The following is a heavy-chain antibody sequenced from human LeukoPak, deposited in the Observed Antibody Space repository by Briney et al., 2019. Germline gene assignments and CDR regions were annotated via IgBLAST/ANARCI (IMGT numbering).Heavy chain of an antibody. CDR2: ITGSGGAT. CDR1: GFTFSTYA. J-gene: IGHJ4*02. CDR3: AKDRVGAPDYYFDY. D-gene: IGHD1-26*01. Sequence: PGGSLRLSCAASGFTFSTYAVNWVRQAPGKGLEWVSAITGSGGATYYADSVKGRFTISRDNSKNTLYLQMSSLRAEDTAVYYCAKDRVGAPDYYFDYWGQGTLVTVSS. V-gene: IGHV3-23*01.